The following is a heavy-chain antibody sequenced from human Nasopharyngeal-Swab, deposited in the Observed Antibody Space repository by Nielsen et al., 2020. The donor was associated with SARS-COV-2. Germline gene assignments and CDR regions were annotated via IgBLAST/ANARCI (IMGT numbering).Heavy chain of an antibody. CDR1: GGSVSSGSYY. V-gene: IGHV4-61*01. Sequence: SETLSLTCNVSGGSVSSGSYYWSWIRQPPGKGLEWIGYIYYSGSTNYNPSLKSRVTISVDTSKNQFSLKLSSVTAADTAVYYCAREPSMVRGPFDPWGQGTLVTVSS. CDR2: IYYSGST. J-gene: IGHJ5*02. CDR3: AREPSMVRGPFDP. D-gene: IGHD3-10*01.